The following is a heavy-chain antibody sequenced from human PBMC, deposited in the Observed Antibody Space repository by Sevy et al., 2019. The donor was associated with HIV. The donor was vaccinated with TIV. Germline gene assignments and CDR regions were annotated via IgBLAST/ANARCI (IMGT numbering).Heavy chain of an antibody. J-gene: IGHJ4*02. Sequence: GGSLRLSCAASGFTFHDYGMHWVRQAPGKGLEWVAGITGNSDNIGYADSAKGRLTISRDNAKNSLYLQMNGLRAEDTALYYCAKVRKAATGTGFFDYWGQGTLVTVSS. CDR3: AKVRKAATGTGFFDY. D-gene: IGHD6-13*01. V-gene: IGHV3-9*01. CDR1: GFTFHDYG. CDR2: ITGNSDNI.